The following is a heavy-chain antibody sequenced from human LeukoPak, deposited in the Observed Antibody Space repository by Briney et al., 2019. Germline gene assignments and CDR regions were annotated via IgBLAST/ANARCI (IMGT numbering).Heavy chain of an antibody. Sequence: QSGGSLRLSCAASGFTFSSYSMNWVRQAPGKGLEWLSYISSSGTTTFYADSVEGRFTISRDNAKNSLYLQMNSLRAEDTAVYYCARLGGVDYWGQGTLVTVSS. CDR1: GFTFSSYS. CDR2: ISSSGTTT. V-gene: IGHV3-48*01. D-gene: IGHD4-17*01. J-gene: IGHJ4*02. CDR3: ARLGGVDY.